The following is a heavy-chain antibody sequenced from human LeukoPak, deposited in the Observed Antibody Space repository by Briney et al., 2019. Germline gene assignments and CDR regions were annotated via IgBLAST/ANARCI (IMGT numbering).Heavy chain of an antibody. CDR1: GFTFSSYE. CDR3: AKDMYYYDSSGYYYSSDY. Sequence: GGSLRLPCAASGFTFSSYEMNWVRQAPGKGLEWVSYISSSGSTIYYADSVKGRFTISRDNAKNSLYLQMNSLRAEDTAVYYCAKDMYYYDSSGYYYSSDYWGQGTLVTVSS. J-gene: IGHJ4*02. D-gene: IGHD3-22*01. V-gene: IGHV3-48*03. CDR2: ISSSGSTI.